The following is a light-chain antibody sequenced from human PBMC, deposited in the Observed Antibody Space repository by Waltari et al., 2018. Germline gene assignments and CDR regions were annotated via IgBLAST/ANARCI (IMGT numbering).Light chain of an antibody. Sequence: DIQMTQAPSTLSASVGDRVTSTCRASQNINNWLAWFQLKPGKAPKLLIYQASGLQSGVPSRFSGSGSGTDFTLTISGLQPDDFATYFCQQYNISPSTFGQGTKVEFK. CDR1: QNINNW. J-gene: IGKJ1*01. CDR3: QQYNISPST. CDR2: QAS. V-gene: IGKV1-5*03.